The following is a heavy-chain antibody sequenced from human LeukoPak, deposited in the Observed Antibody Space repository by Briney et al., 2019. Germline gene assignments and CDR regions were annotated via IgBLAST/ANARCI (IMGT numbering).Heavy chain of an antibody. D-gene: IGHD3-16*02. Sequence: GASVKVSCKASGYTFTGYYMRWVRQAPGQGLEWMGWINPNSGGTNYAQKFQGRVTMTRDTSISTAYMELSRLRSDDTAVYYCARGFPITFGGVIVPYFDYWGQGTLVTVSS. CDR2: INPNSGGT. CDR3: ARGFPITFGGVIVPYFDY. CDR1: GYTFTGYY. V-gene: IGHV1-2*02. J-gene: IGHJ4*02.